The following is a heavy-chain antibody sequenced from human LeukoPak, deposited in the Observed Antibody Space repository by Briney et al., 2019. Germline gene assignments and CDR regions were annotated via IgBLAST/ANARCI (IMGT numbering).Heavy chain of an antibody. CDR1: GYTFTSYG. CDR3: ARDRAAGTANKIDY. Sequence: ASVKVSCKASGYTFTSYGISWVRQAPGQGLEWTGWISAYNGNTNYAQKLQGRVTMTTDTSTSTAYMELRSLRSDDTAVYYCARDRAAGTANKIDYWGQGTLVTVSS. V-gene: IGHV1-18*01. J-gene: IGHJ4*02. D-gene: IGHD6-13*01. CDR2: ISAYNGNT.